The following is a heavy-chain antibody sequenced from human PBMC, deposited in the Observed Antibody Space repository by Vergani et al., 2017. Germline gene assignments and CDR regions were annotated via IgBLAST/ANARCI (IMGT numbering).Heavy chain of an antibody. Sequence: QVRLQESGPGLVKPSETLSLTCTVSGVSIGSNSYYWGWIRQPPGKGLEWIGTIYYTGTTYYNEAHKSRLTISVDTSKNQFSLNLTSVTAADTAVYYCTRHGRSGWAGYFQHWGQGTMVTAS. CDR2: IYYTGTT. V-gene: IGHV4-39*01. J-gene: IGHJ1*01. D-gene: IGHD6-19*01. CDR3: TRHGRSGWAGYFQH. CDR1: GVSIGSNSYY.